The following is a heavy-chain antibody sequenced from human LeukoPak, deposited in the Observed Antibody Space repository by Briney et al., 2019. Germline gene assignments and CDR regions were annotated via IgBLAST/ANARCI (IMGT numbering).Heavy chain of an antibody. V-gene: IGHV4-34*01. Sequence: SETLSLTCAVYGGSFSGYYWSWIRQPPGKGLEWIGEINHSGSTNYNPSLKSRVTISVDTSKNQFSLKLSSVTAADTAVYYCARYGVAMDDAFDIWGQGTMVTVSS. J-gene: IGHJ3*02. D-gene: IGHD3-3*01. CDR3: ARYGVAMDDAFDI. CDR2: INHSGST. CDR1: GGSFSGYY.